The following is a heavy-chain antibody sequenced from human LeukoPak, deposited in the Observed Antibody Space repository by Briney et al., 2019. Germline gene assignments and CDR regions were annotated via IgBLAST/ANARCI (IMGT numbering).Heavy chain of an antibody. CDR1: GFPFSSYW. J-gene: IGHJ4*02. D-gene: IGHD4-17*01. Sequence: PGGSLRLPCAASGFPFSSYWMSWVRQAPGKGLEWVANIKEDGSVKYYVDSVKGRFTISRDNAKNSVCLEMNSLRAEDTAVYYCARDNYGDYGYWGQGTLVTVSS. CDR2: IKEDGSVK. V-gene: IGHV3-7*05. CDR3: ARDNYGDYGY.